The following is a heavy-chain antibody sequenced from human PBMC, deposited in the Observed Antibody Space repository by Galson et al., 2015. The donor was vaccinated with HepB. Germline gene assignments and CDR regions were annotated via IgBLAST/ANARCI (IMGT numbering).Heavy chain of an antibody. CDR2: FDPEDGET. V-gene: IGHV1-24*01. CDR3: ATGQGSGWFIDY. J-gene: IGHJ4*02. Sequence: SVKVSCKVSGYTLTELSMHWVRQAPGKGLEWMGGFDPEDGETIYAQKFQGRVTMTEDTSTDTAYMELSSLRSEDTAVYYCATGQGSGWFIDYWGQGTLVTVSS. CDR1: GYTLTELS. D-gene: IGHD6-19*01.